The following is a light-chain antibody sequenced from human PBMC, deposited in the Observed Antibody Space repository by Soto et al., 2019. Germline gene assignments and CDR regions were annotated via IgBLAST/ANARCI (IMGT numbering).Light chain of an antibody. CDR2: DAS. CDR3: QQYGTSPPT. CDR1: QSVSRTY. V-gene: IGKV3-20*01. Sequence: EVVIPQSPATLSVSPGASATLSCRASQSVSRTYLAWYPQKPGQAPRLLIYDASNRATGFPDRFSGSGSGTDFTLTISRLEPEDFAVYYCQQYGTSPPTFGQGTKVDIK. J-gene: IGKJ1*01.